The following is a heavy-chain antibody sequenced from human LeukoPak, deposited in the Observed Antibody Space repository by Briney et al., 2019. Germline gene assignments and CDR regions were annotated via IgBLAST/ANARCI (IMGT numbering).Heavy chain of an antibody. Sequence: SSVKVSCKASGGTFSSYAISWVRQAPGQGLEWMGGIIPIFGTANYAQKFQGRVTITADESTSTAYMELSSLRSEDTAVYYCARANSYGYVVDYWGQGTLVTVSS. D-gene: IGHD5-18*01. CDR3: ARANSYGYVVDY. CDR2: IIPIFGTA. CDR1: GGTFSSYA. V-gene: IGHV1-69*13. J-gene: IGHJ4*02.